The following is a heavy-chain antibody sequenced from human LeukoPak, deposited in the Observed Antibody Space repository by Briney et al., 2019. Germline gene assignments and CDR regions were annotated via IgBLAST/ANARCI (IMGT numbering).Heavy chain of an antibody. Sequence: PGGSLRLSCAASGFTFDDYAMHWVRQAPGKGLEWVSGISWNSGSIGYADSVKGRFTISRDNAKNSLYLQMNSLRAEDTALYYCAKALFVVVTASHFDYWGQGTLVTVSS. CDR3: AKALFVVVTASHFDY. J-gene: IGHJ4*02. D-gene: IGHD2-21*02. CDR1: GFTFDDYA. CDR2: ISWNSGSI. V-gene: IGHV3-9*01.